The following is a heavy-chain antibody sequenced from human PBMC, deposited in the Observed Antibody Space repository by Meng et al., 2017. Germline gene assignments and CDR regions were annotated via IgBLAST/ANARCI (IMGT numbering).Heavy chain of an antibody. V-gene: IGHV4-31*01. CDR1: GGSISSGGYY. CDR3: ARGSRDGYNYCFDY. J-gene: IGHJ4*02. CDR2: IYYSGST. Sequence: QVQLQESGPGLVKPPQTLSLTCTVSGGSISSGGYYWSWIRQHPGKGLEWIGYIYYSGSTYYNPSLKSLVTISVDTSKNQFSLKLSSVTAADTAVYYCARGSRDGYNYCFDYWGQGTLVTVSS. D-gene: IGHD5-24*01.